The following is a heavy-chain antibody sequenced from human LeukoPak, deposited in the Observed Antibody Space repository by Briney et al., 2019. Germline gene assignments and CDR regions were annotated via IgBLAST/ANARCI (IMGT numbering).Heavy chain of an antibody. CDR2: ISGSGGST. V-gene: IGHV3-23*01. CDR1: GFTFSSYA. Sequence: GGSLRLSCAASGFTFSSYAMSWVRQAPGKGLEWVSAISGSGGSTYYADPVKGRFTIFRDNSKNTLYLQMNSLRAEDTAVYHCAKLPVAGTDYYYYGMDVWGQGTTVTVSS. CDR3: AKLPVAGTDYYYYGMDV. D-gene: IGHD6-19*01. J-gene: IGHJ6*02.